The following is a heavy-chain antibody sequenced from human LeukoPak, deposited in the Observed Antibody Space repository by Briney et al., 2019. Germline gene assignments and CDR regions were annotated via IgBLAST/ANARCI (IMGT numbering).Heavy chain of an antibody. CDR3: ARSGGSFLPRYVDV. CDR2: VYPGDSDT. V-gene: IGHV5-51*01. CDR1: GYSFTSYW. Sequence: GESLKISCKASGYSFTSYWSGWVRQMPGKGLEWMRIVYPGDSDTRYSPSFRGQVTISADKSISTAYLQWSSLKASDTAMYYCARSGGSFLPRYVDVWGQGTTVTVSS. J-gene: IGHJ6*02. D-gene: IGHD2-15*01.